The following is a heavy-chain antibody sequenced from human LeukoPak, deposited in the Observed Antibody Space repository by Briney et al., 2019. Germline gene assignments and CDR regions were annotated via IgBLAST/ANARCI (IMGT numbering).Heavy chain of an antibody. CDR2: TRNKANSYTT. J-gene: IGHJ3*02. CDR3: ARGSIRYYDSSGYYYRFEAFDI. Sequence: GGSLRLSCAASGFTFSDHYMDWVRQAPGKGLEWVGRTRNKANSYTTEYAASVKGRFTISRDDSKNSLYLQMNSLKTEDTAVYYCARGSIRYYDSSGYYYRFEAFDIWGQGTMVTVSS. D-gene: IGHD3-22*01. V-gene: IGHV3-72*01. CDR1: GFTFSDHY.